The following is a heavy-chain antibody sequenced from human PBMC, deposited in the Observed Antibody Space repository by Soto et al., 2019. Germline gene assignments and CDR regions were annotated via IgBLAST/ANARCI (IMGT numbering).Heavy chain of an antibody. CDR2: INPSGGST. CDR3: ARGIAAAGTGP. J-gene: IGHJ5*02. Sequence: QVQLVQSGAEVKKPGASVKVSCKASGYTFTSYYMHWVRQAPGQGLEWMGIINPSGGSTSYAQKFQGRITITRDTSSSTVYMELSSLRSEETAVYYCARGIAAAGTGPWGQGTLVTVSS. CDR1: GYTFTSYY. D-gene: IGHD6-13*01. V-gene: IGHV1-46*03.